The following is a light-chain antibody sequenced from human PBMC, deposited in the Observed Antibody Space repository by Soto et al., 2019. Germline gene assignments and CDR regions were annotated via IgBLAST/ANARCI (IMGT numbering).Light chain of an antibody. CDR3: QQYNNWPRT. Sequence: ELVMTQSPGTLSVSPGERATLSCRASQSVSSNLAWYQQKPGQAPRLLSYDTSSRATGIPARVSGGGSGTEFTLPISSLQSEDVAVYYCQQYNNWPRTFGQGTKVEIK. CDR1: QSVSSN. J-gene: IGKJ1*01. CDR2: DTS. V-gene: IGKV3-15*01.